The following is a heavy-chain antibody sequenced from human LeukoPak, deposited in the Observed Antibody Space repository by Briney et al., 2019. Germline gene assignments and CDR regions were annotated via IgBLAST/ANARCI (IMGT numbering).Heavy chain of an antibody. Sequence: EGTLRLSCAASGITFSSYAMIWVRQAPGKGLKWVSGISGNGGGSYYEESVKGRFTISRDNSKNTLYLQMNSLRSDDTAVYYCAKSFGYRRSWFEYWGQGTLVTV. CDR3: AKSFGYRRSWFEY. CDR2: ISGNGGGS. D-gene: IGHD6-13*01. J-gene: IGHJ4*02. CDR1: GITFSSYA. V-gene: IGHV3-23*01.